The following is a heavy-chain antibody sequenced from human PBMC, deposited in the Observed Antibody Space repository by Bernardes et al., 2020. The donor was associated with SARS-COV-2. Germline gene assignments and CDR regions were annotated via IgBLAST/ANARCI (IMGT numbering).Heavy chain of an antibody. CDR3: VRDPYLGSGSYPQPYWYFDL. Sequence: GGSLRLSCAASGFTFSTFWMTWVRQAPGKGLEWVANINQDGSDKYYVDSVKGRFTISRDNAKNTVFLQMSSLRPEDTAMYFCVRDPYLGSGSYPQPYWYFDLWGRGTLVTVSS. J-gene: IGHJ2*01. CDR1: GFTFSTFW. CDR2: INQDGSDK. V-gene: IGHV3-7*01. D-gene: IGHD3-10*01.